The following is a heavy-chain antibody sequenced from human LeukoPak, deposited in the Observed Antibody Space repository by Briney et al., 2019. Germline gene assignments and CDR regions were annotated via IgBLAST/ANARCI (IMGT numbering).Heavy chain of an antibody. CDR2: ISSNGGST. J-gene: IGHJ3*02. Sequence: QPGGSLRLSCAASGFTFSSYAMHWVRQAPGKGLEYVSAISSNGGSTYYANSVKGRFTISRDNSKNTLYLQMGSLRAEDMAVYYCARVGYSYGPGAFDIWGQGTMVTVSS. V-gene: IGHV3-64*01. D-gene: IGHD5-18*01. CDR1: GFTFSSYA. CDR3: ARVGYSYGPGAFDI.